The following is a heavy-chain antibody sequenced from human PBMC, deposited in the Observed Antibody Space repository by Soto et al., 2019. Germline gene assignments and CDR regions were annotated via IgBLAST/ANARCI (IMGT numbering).Heavy chain of an antibody. CDR2: IRSDGSTT. CDR1: GFTFSGYW. V-gene: IGHV3-74*01. Sequence: GGSLRLSCAASGFTFSGYWMHWVRQAPGKGLVWVSRIRSDGSTTSYADSVKGRFTISRDNARNTLYLQMNSLRVEDTAVYYCARVERHGDSPLSYWGQGTLVTVSS. CDR3: ARVERHGDSPLSY. D-gene: IGHD2-21*02. J-gene: IGHJ4*02.